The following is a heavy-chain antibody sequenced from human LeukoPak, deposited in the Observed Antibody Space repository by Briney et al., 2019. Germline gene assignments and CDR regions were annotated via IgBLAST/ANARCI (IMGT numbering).Heavy chain of an antibody. CDR1: GFTFSSYE. Sequence: GGSLKLSCAASGFTFSSYEMNWVRQAPGKGLEWVSYISSSGSTIYCADSVKGRFTISRDNAKNSLYLQMNSLRAEDTAVYYCAELGITMIGGVWGKGTTVTISS. CDR2: ISSSGSTI. D-gene: IGHD3-10*02. V-gene: IGHV3-48*03. CDR3: AELGITMIGGV. J-gene: IGHJ6*04.